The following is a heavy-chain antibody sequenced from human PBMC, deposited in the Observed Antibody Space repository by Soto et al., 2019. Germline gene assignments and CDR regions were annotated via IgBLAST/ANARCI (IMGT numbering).Heavy chain of an antibody. CDR2: IYYSGST. V-gene: IGHV4-59*08. D-gene: IGHD3-10*01. J-gene: IGHJ4*02. CDR1: GGSISSYC. CDR3: ARHGSGSYYHFDY. Sequence: SETLSLTCTVSGGSISSYCWSWIRQPPGKGLEWIGYIYYSGSTNFNPSLKSRVTISVDTSKNQFSLKLSSVTAADTAVYYCARHGSGSYYHFDYWGQGTLVTVS.